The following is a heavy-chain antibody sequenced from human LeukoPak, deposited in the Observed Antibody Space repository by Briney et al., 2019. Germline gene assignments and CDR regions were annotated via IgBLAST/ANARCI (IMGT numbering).Heavy chain of an antibody. J-gene: IGHJ6*03. CDR3: ARGRITVFGVVTTPSYYYYYMDV. V-gene: IGHV4-34*01. Sequence: SETLSLTCAVYGGSFSNFYWVWIRQPPGKGREWIGEISPSGDTKYNPSLKSRVTMSLDTSNNHFSLRLSSVTAADTAVYYCARGRITVFGVVTTPSYYYYYMDVWANGTTVAVSS. D-gene: IGHD3-3*01. CDR2: ISPSGDT. CDR1: GGSFSNFY.